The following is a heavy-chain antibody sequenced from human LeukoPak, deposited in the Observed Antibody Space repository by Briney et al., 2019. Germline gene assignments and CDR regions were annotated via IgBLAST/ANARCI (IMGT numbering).Heavy chain of an antibody. CDR3: ARDPPITMVRGVITPYGY. J-gene: IGHJ4*02. V-gene: IGHV4-39*07. CDR2: IYYSGST. CDR1: GGSISSSSNY. D-gene: IGHD3-10*01. Sequence: SETLSLTCTVSGGSISSSSNYWGWIRQPPGKGLEWIGSIYYSGSTYYNPSLKSRVTISVDTSKNQFSLKLSSVTAADTAVYYCARDPPITMVRGVITPYGYWGQGTLVTVSS.